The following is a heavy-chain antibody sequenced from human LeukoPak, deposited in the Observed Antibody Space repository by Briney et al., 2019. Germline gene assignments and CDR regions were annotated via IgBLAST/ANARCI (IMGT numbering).Heavy chain of an antibody. V-gene: IGHV1-18*01. CDR3: ARDLAPYGSGTHNWFDP. D-gene: IGHD3-10*01. Sequence: ASVKVSCKASGYTCTSYGISWVRQAPGQGLEWMGWISAYNGNTNYAQKLQGRVTMTTDTSTSTAYMELRSLRSDDTAVYYCARDLAPYGSGTHNWFDPWGQGTLVTVSS. CDR1: GYTCTSYG. CDR2: ISAYNGNT. J-gene: IGHJ5*02.